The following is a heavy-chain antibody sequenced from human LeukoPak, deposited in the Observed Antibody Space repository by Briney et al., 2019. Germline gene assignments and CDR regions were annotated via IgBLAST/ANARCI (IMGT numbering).Heavy chain of an antibody. CDR3: AREGSRFLLYNWFDP. D-gene: IGHD3-16*01. CDR1: GGSISNYY. J-gene: IGHJ5*02. CDR2: IYYSGST. Sequence: SETLSLTCTVSGGSISNYYWSWIRQPPGKGLEWIGYIYYSGSTKYNPSLKSRVTISVDTSKNQFSLKLSSVTAADTAVYYCAREGSRFLLYNWFDPWGQGTLVTVSS. V-gene: IGHV4-59*12.